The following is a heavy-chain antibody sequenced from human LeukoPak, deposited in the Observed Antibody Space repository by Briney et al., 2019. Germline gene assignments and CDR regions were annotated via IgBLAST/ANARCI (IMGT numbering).Heavy chain of an antibody. Sequence: GSLRLSCAASGFTFSDHYMDWVRQAPGKGLEWVGRTRNKANSYTTEYAASVKGRFTISRDDSKNSLYLQMSSLKTEDTAVYYCARYDSSGYFNWFDPWGQGTLVTVSS. V-gene: IGHV3-72*01. CDR3: ARYDSSGYFNWFDP. D-gene: IGHD3-22*01. CDR1: GFTFSDHY. CDR2: TRNKANSYTT. J-gene: IGHJ5*02.